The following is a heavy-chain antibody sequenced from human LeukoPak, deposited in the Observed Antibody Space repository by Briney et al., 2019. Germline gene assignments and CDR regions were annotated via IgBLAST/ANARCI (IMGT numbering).Heavy chain of an antibody. CDR2: INPSGGST. Sequence: ASVKVSCKASGYTFTSYYMHWVRQAPGQGPEGMGLINPSGGSTNYAQKFQGRVTMTRDTSTSTVYMELSSLRSEDTAVYYCANVVGATSVPGDAFDIWGQGTMVTVSS. V-gene: IGHV1-46*03. CDR3: ANVVGATSVPGDAFDI. J-gene: IGHJ3*02. CDR1: GYTFTSYY. D-gene: IGHD1-26*01.